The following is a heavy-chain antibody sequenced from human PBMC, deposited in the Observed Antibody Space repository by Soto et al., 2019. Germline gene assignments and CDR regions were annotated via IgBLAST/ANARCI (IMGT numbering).Heavy chain of an antibody. V-gene: IGHV3-21*01. CDR1: GFTFSRVG. CDR2: IRSGSSDT. J-gene: IGHJ4*02. CDR3: ARVAY. Sequence: GESLKISCEVSGFTFSRVGMNWVRQVPGKGLEWVAFIRSGSSDTWYADSVKGRFIISRDNDQKYLFLQMNTQRPENTAMYYCARVAYWGPGTQVTVSS.